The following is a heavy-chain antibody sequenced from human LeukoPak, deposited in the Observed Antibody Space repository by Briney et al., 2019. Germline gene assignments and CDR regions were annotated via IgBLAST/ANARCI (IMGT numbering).Heavy chain of an antibody. J-gene: IGHJ5*01. Sequence: GGSLRLSCAASGFTFSSYGMSWVRQAPGKGLEWVSAISGSGGSTYYADSVKGRFTISRDNSKNTLYLQMNSLRAEDTAVYYCARENVGFGSWFDSWGQGTLVAVSS. D-gene: IGHD3-10*01. CDR3: ARENVGFGSWFDS. CDR2: ISGSGGST. V-gene: IGHV3-23*01. CDR1: GFTFSSYG.